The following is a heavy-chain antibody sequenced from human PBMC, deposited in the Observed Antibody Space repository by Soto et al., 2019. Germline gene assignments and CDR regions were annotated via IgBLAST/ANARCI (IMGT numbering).Heavy chain of an antibody. D-gene: IGHD5-12*01. CDR3: ARASRGYSLTDAFDI. CDR1: GFTFSSYG. Sequence: PGGSLRLSXAASGFTFSSYGMHWVRQAPGKGLEWVAVIWYDGSNKYYADSVKGRFTISRDNSKNTLYLQMNSLRAEDTAVYYCARASRGYSLTDAFDIWGQGTMVTVSS. V-gene: IGHV3-33*01. J-gene: IGHJ3*02. CDR2: IWYDGSNK.